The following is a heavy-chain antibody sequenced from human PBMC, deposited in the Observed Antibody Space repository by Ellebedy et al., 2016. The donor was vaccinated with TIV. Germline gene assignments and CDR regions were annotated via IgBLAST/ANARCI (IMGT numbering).Heavy chain of an antibody. CDR1: GFTFSNAW. CDR2: IKSKTDGGTT. J-gene: IGHJ4*02. V-gene: IGHV3-15*01. CDR3: TNTLVVAAAPDH. D-gene: IGHD2-15*01. Sequence: GESLKISXAASGFTFSNAWMSWVRQAPGKGLEWVGRIKSKTDGGTTDYAAPVKGRFTISRDDSKNTLYLQMNSLKTEDTAVYYCTNTLVVAAAPDHWGQGTLVTVSS.